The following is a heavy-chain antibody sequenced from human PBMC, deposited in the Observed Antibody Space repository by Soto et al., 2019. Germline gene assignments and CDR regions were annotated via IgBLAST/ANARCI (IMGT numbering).Heavy chain of an antibody. Sequence: PGESLKISCKGSGYSFTSYWIGWVRQMPGKGLEWMGIIYPGDSDTRYSPSFQGQVTISADKSISTAYLQWSSLKASDTAMYYCARQGLRYFDWLFVDFDYWGQGTLVTVSS. CDR2: IYPGDSDT. CDR1: GYSFTSYW. D-gene: IGHD3-9*01. CDR3: ARQGLRYFDWLFVDFDY. J-gene: IGHJ4*02. V-gene: IGHV5-51*01.